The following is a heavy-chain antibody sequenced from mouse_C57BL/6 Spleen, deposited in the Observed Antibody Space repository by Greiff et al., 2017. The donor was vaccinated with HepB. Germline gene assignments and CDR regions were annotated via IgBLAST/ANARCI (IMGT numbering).Heavy chain of an antibody. J-gene: IGHJ1*03. D-gene: IGHD1-1*01. CDR2: IYPRDVRT. CDR1: GYTFTDHT. Sequence: VKLMESDAELVKPGASVKISCKVSGYTFTDHTIHWMKQRPEHGLDWIGYIYPRDVRTKYNEQFKGQATLSAEKSSSTAYMQLNSLPSEDSAVYFCARSGDYGSSSYWYFDVWGTGTTVTVSS. CDR3: ARSGDYGSSSYWYFDV. V-gene: IGHV1-78*01.